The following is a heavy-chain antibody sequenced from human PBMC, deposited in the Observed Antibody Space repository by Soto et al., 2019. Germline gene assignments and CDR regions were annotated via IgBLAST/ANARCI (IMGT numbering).Heavy chain of an antibody. CDR1: GGSISSGDYY. Sequence: QVQLQESGPGLVKPSQTLSLTCTVSGGSISSGDYYWSWIRQPPGKGLEWIGYIYYSGSTYYNPSLKSRVTISVDTSKNQFSLKLSSVTAADTAVYYWARGSDSTGWYFDLWGRGTLVTVSS. CDR2: IYYSGST. D-gene: IGHD3-9*01. CDR3: ARGSDSTGWYFDL. V-gene: IGHV4-30-4*01. J-gene: IGHJ2*01.